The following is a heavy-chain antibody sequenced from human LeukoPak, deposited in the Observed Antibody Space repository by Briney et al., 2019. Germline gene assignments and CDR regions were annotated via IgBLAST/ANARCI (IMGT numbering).Heavy chain of an antibody. D-gene: IGHD6-19*01. V-gene: IGHV3-30-3*01. J-gene: IGHJ4*02. CDR2: ISYDGSNK. CDR1: GFTFSSYA. CDR3: ARVAVAAFDY. Sequence: GGSLRLSRAASGFTFSSYAMHWVRQAPGKGLEWVAVISYDGSNKYYADSVKGRFTISRDNSKNTLYLQMNSLRAEDTAVYYCARVAVAAFDYWGQGTLVTVSS.